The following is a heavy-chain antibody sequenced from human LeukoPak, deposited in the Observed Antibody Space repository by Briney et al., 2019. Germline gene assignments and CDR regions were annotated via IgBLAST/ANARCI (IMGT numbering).Heavy chain of an antibody. V-gene: IGHV4-59*08. D-gene: IGHD6-13*01. J-gene: IGHJ1*01. CDR2: IYFSGGT. CDR1: GGSISPYY. Sequence: SETLSLTCTVSGGSISPYYWSWIRQPPGKGLEWIGYIYFSGGTNYNPSLKSRVTISVDTSKNQFSLKLSAVTAADTAMYYCARQGAEYSSSWLQDWGQGTLVTVSS. CDR3: ARQGAEYSSSWLQD.